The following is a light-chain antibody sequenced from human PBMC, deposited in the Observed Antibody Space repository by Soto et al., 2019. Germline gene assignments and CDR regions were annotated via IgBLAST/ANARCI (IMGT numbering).Light chain of an antibody. CDR3: QQYNKFPSLT. CDR2: GAS. J-gene: IGKJ4*01. V-gene: IGKV3-15*01. CDR1: QSVSSN. Sequence: EIVMTQSPATLSVSPGERATLSCRASQSVSSNLAWYQQKPGQAPRLLIYGASTRATGTPARFSGSGSGTEFTLTISSLQSEDFALYYCQQYNKFPSLTFGGGTKVEIK.